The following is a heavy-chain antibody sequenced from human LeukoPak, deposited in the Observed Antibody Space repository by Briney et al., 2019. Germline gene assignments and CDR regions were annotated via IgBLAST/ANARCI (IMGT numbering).Heavy chain of an antibody. CDR2: IYPGDSDT. J-gene: IGHJ4*02. Sequence: GESLKISCKGSGYSFNTYWIAWVRQMPGKGLEWMGIIYPGDSDTRYSPSFQGQVTISADKSISTAYLQWSSLKASDTAMYCCARWPGVGSGRYYFDYWGQGTLVTVSS. CDR3: ARWPGVGSGRYYFDY. V-gene: IGHV5-51*01. CDR1: GYSFNTYW. D-gene: IGHD3-10*01.